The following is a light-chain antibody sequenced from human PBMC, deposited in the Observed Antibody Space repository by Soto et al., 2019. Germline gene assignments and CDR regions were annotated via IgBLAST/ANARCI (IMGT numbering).Light chain of an antibody. CDR2: VGTGGIVG. V-gene: IGLV9-49*01. J-gene: IGLJ2*01. CDR1: SGCSNYK. CDR3: GADHGSGSNFAVV. Sequence: QLVLTQPPSASASLGASVTLTCTLSSGCSNYKVDLYQQRPGKGPRFVMRVGTGGIVGSKGDGIPDRFSVLGSGLNRYLTIKNIQEEDESDYHCGADHGSGSNFAVVFGGGTKLTVL.